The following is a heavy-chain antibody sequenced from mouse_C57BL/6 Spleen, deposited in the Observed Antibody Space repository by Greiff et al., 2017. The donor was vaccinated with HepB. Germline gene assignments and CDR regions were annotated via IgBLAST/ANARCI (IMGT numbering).Heavy chain of an antibody. CDR3: ASLTGERAWFAY. D-gene: IGHD4-1*01. CDR1: GYTFTSYW. CDR2: IYPGSGST. Sequence: QVQLQQPGAELVKPGASVKMSCKASGYTFTSYWITWVKQRPGQGLEWIGDIYPGSGSTNYNEKFKSKATLTVDTSSSTAYMQLSSLTSEDSAVYYCASLTGERAWFAYWGQGTLVTVSA. V-gene: IGHV1-55*01. J-gene: IGHJ3*01.